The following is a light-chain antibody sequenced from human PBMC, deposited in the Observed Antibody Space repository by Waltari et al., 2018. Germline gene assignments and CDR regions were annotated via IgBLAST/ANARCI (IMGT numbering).Light chain of an antibody. J-gene: IGLJ2*01. Sequence: QSALTQPPSASGPPGQSVTISCTGTSSDVGGYHYVSWYQQHPGKAPKLMIYEVSKRPSGVPDRFSGSKSGNTASLTVSGLQAEDEADYYCSSYAGSNNVVFGGGTKLTVL. CDR1: SSDVGGYHY. V-gene: IGLV2-8*01. CDR2: EVS. CDR3: SSYAGSNNVV.